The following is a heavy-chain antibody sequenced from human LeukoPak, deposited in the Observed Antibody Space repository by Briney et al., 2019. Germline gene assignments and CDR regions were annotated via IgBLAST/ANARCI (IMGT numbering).Heavy chain of an antibody. V-gene: IGHV1-46*01. CDR1: GYTFTSYY. Sequence: EASVKVFCKASGYTFTSYYMHWVRQAPGQGLEWMGIINPSGGSTSYAQKFQGRVTMTRDMSTSTVYMELSSLRSEDTAVYYCARGTSEGVMYVTYYYYYYMDVWGKGTTVTASS. J-gene: IGHJ6*03. D-gene: IGHD2-8*01. CDR2: INPSGGST. CDR3: ARGTSEGVMYVTYYYYYYMDV.